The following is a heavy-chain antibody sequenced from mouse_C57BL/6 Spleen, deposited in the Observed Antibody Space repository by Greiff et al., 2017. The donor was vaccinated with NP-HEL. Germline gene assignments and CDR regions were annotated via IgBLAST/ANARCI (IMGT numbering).Heavy chain of an antibody. Sequence: QVQLQQPGAELVKPGASVKLSCKASGYTFTSYWMHWVKQRPGRGLEWIGRIDPNSGGTKYNEKFKSKATLTVDKPSSTAYMQLSSLTSEDSAVYDCARSYYDGSSYNYAMDYWGQGTSVTVSS. D-gene: IGHD1-1*01. CDR3: ARSYYDGSSYNYAMDY. CDR2: IDPNSGGT. CDR1: GYTFTSYW. V-gene: IGHV1-72*01. J-gene: IGHJ4*01.